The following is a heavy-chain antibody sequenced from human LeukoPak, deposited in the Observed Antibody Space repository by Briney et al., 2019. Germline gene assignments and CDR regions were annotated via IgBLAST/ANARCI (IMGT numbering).Heavy chain of an antibody. CDR3: ARHARAPYYYDSSGYVRGFDY. CDR1: GGSFSGYY. Sequence: PSETLSLTCAVYGGSFSGYYWSWIRQPPGKGLEGIGEINHSGSTNYNPSLKSRVTISVDTSKNQFSLKLSSVTAADTAVYYCARHARAPYYYDSSGYVRGFDYWGQGTLVTVSS. J-gene: IGHJ4*02. D-gene: IGHD3-22*01. CDR2: INHSGST. V-gene: IGHV4-34*01.